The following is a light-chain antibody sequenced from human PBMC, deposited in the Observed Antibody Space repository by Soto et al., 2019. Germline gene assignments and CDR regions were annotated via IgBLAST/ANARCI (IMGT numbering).Light chain of an antibody. V-gene: IGKV3-15*01. CDR1: QSVSSN. CDR3: QQYNNLPPWT. Sequence: EIVMTQSPATLSVSPGERDTLSCRASQSVSSNLAWYQQKPGQAPRLLIYGASTRATGIPARFSGSGSGTEFTLTISSLQSEDFAVYYCQQYNNLPPWTFGQGTKVEIK. J-gene: IGKJ1*01. CDR2: GAS.